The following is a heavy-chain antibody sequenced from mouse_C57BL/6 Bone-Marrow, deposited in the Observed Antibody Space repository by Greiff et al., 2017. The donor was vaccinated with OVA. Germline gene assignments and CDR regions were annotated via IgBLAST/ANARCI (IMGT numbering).Heavy chain of an antibody. J-gene: IGHJ3*01. V-gene: IGHV1-54*01. CDR3: SSTIYYYGPFAY. D-gene: IGHD1-1*01. CDR2: INPGSGGT. CDR1: GYAFTNYL. Sequence: QVQLQQSGAELVRPGTSVKVSCKASGYAFTNYLIEWVKQRPGQGLEWIGVINPGSGGTNYNEKFKGTATLTADKSSSTAYMQLSILTSEDSAVYFCSSTIYYYGPFAYWGQGTLVTVSA.